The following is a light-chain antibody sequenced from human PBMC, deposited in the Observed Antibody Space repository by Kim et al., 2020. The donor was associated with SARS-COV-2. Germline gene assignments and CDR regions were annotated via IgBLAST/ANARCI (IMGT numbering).Light chain of an antibody. Sequence: EIVLTQSPATLSLSPGERATLSCRASRSVSTFLAWYQQKPGQAPRLLIYDASNRPTGIPPRFSGSGSGTDFTLTISSLEPDDFAVYFCHHRSDWPLTFGRETKLDI. CDR2: DAS. CDR3: HHRSDWPLT. V-gene: IGKV3-11*01. J-gene: IGKJ4*01. CDR1: RSVSTF.